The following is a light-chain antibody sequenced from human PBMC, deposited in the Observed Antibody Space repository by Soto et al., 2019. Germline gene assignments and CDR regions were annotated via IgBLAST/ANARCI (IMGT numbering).Light chain of an antibody. CDR1: QGISSY. V-gene: IGKV1-9*01. CDR3: QQLNTFPVT. Sequence: DIQLTQSPSFLSASVGDRVTITCRASQGISSYLAWYQQTPGKAPKLLIYASSTLQSGVPQRFSGSGSGTELTLTSNRLQPEDFATYYCQQLNTFPVTFGQGTRLDI. J-gene: IGKJ5*01. CDR2: ASS.